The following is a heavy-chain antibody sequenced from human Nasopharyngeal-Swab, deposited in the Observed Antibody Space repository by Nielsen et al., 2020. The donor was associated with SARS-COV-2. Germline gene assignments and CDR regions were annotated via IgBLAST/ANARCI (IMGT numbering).Heavy chain of an antibody. CDR2: IWCDGSNK. Sequence: GGSLRLSCAASGFTFSSYGMHWVRQAPGKGLEWAAVIWCDGSNKYYADSVKGRFTISRDNSKNTLYLQINSLRAEDTAVYYCAREGEGIGWYFDLWGRGTLVTVSS. D-gene: IGHD3-16*01. J-gene: IGHJ2*01. V-gene: IGHV3-33*01. CDR1: GFTFSSYG. CDR3: AREGEGIGWYFDL.